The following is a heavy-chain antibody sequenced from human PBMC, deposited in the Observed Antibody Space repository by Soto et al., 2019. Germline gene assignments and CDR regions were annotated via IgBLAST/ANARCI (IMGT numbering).Heavy chain of an antibody. V-gene: IGHV4-39*01. J-gene: IGHJ4*02. Sequence: SETLSLTCTVSDGSISSSVYSWGWIRQPPGKGLEWIGGIYYSGSTYYNPSLKSRVTISVDTSKNQFSLKLSSVTAADTAVYYCARGYEGLNYPYWGQGTLVTVSS. CDR2: IYYSGST. CDR1: DGSISSSVYS. D-gene: IGHD1-1*01. CDR3: ARGYEGLNYPY.